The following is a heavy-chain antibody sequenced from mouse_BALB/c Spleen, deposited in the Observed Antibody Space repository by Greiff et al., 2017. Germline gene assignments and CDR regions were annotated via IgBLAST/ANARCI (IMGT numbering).Heavy chain of an antibody. Sequence: EVKLMESGPGLVKPSQSLSLTCSVTGYSITSGYYWNWIRQFPGNKLEWMGYISYDGSNNYNPSLKNRISITRDTSKNQFFLKLNSVTTEDTATYYCARGYYDYDGGFAYWGQGTLVTVSA. CDR2: ISYDGSN. CDR1: GYSITSGYY. CDR3: ARGYYDYDGGFAY. J-gene: IGHJ3*01. D-gene: IGHD2-4*01. V-gene: IGHV3-6*02.